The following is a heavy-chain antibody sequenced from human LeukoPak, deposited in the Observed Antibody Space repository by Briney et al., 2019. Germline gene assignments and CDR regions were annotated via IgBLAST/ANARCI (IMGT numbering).Heavy chain of an antibody. D-gene: IGHD6-19*01. J-gene: IGHJ6*02. CDR1: GGSVNSGDYY. Sequence: SETLSLTCTVSGGSVNSGDYYWSWIRQTPGKGLEWIGFIFYSGSTYYDPSLQSRVTISVDTSKNQFSLKLISLTAADTAVYYCARDKAVAGLGYGVDVWGQRTTVTVSS. CDR2: IFYSGST. V-gene: IGHV4-30-4*01. CDR3: ARDKAVAGLGYGVDV.